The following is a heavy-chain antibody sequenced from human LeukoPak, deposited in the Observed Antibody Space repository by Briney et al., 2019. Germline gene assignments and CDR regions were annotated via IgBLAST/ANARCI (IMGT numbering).Heavy chain of an antibody. CDR1: GFTFSTYW. Sequence: GGSLRLSCAASGFTFSTYWMHWVRQAPGKGLVWVSRINSDGSSTSYADSVKGRFTISRDNAKNTQYLQMNSLRAEDTAVYYCARACSFGSCHARDYWGQGILVTVSS. CDR3: ARACSFGSCHARDY. J-gene: IGHJ4*02. D-gene: IGHD2-15*01. CDR2: INSDGSST. V-gene: IGHV3-74*01.